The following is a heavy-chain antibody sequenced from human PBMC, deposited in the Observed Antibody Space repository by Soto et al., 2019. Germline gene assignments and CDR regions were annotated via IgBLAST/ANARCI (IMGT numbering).Heavy chain of an antibody. D-gene: IGHD3-10*01. J-gene: IGHJ4*02. CDR3: ARRGSYYFDL. CDR2: IYHSGTF. CDR1: GGSISAAGYS. Sequence: SETLSLTCAVSGGSISAAGYSWSWVRQPPGGGLEWVGHIYHSGTFLYNPSLKTRLTMSLDTSKNQFSLNLDSVTAADTAVYYCARRGSYYFDLWGQGTLVTVSS. V-gene: IGHV4-30-2*01.